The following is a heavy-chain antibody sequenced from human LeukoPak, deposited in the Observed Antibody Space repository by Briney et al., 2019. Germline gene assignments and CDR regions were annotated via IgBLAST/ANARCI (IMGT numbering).Heavy chain of an antibody. J-gene: IGHJ4*02. CDR2: IYYSGST. CDR1: GGSISSGGYY. Sequence: PSQTLSLTCTVSGGSISSGGYYWSWIRQHPGKGLEWIGYIYYSGSTYYNPSLKSRVTISVDTSKNQFSLKLSSVTAADTAVYYCARDGDYYDSSGYSRMIFDYWGQGTLVTVSS. V-gene: IGHV4-31*03. D-gene: IGHD3-22*01. CDR3: ARDGDYYDSSGYSRMIFDY.